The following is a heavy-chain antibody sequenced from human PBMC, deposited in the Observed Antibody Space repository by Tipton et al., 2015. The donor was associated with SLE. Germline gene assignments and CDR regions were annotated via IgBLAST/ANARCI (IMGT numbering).Heavy chain of an antibody. CDR2: IYYSGST. CDR3: ARMGSSGWYPDY. CDR1: GGSISSHY. V-gene: IGHV4-59*08. Sequence: TLSLTCTVSGGSISSHYWSWIRQSPGKGLEWIGYIYYSGSTNYNPSLKSRVTILVDTSKNQFSLRLSSVTAADTAVYYCARMGSSGWYPDYWGPGTLVTVSS. D-gene: IGHD6-19*01. J-gene: IGHJ4*02.